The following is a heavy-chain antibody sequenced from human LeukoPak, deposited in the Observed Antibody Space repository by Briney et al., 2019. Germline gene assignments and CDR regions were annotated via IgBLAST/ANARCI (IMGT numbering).Heavy chain of an antibody. Sequence: GASVKVSCKSSGYTFIIYGISWVRQAPGQGLEWMGWISAYNGNTNYAQKFQGRVTVTTDTSTSTAYMELRSLKFDDTAVYYCVRGRKLYSSGWYVEDDYWGQGTLVTVSS. V-gene: IGHV1-18*01. CDR2: ISAYNGNT. J-gene: IGHJ4*02. CDR3: VRGRKLYSSGWYVEDDY. CDR1: GYTFIIYG. D-gene: IGHD6-19*01.